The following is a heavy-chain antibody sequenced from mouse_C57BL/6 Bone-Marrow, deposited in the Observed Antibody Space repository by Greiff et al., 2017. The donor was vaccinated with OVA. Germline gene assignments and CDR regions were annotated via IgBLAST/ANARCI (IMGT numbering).Heavy chain of an antibody. D-gene: IGHD1-1*01. J-gene: IGHJ3*01. Sequence: VQLQQSGPGLVQPSQSLSITCTVSGFSLTSYGVHWVRQSPGKGLEWLGGIWSGGSTDYNAAFISRLSISKDNSKSQVFFKMNSQQADDTAIYYCARTGYGFAYWGQGTLVTVSA. CDR3: ARTGYGFAY. V-gene: IGHV2-2*01. CDR1: GFSLTSYG. CDR2: IWSGGST.